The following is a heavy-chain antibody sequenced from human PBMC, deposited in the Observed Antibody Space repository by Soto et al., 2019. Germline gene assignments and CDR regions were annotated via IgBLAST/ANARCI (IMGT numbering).Heavy chain of an antibody. D-gene: IGHD1-1*01. CDR2: IYSGGRT. CDR1: GFTVSNTY. Sequence: GGSLRLSCAASGFTVSNTYMSWVRQAPGKGLEWVPIIYSGGRTYYADSVKGRFTISRDNSKNTVYLQMNSLRAEDTAVYYCARTWDWNLKFEYWGQGTLVTVSS. J-gene: IGHJ4*02. CDR3: ARTWDWNLKFEY. V-gene: IGHV3-66*01.